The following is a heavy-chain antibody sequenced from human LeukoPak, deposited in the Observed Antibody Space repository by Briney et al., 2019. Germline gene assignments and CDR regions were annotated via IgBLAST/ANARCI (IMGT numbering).Heavy chain of an antibody. V-gene: IGHV3-48*01. CDR1: GFSFSNYS. Sequence: GGSLRLSCAASGFSFSNYSMIWVRQAPGKGLEWVSYTSFSSTPNSYADSVKGRFTISRDNAKNSLFLQLNSLRAEDTAVYYCVRVVGATQFGYYYYYMDVWGKGATVTVSS. D-gene: IGHD1-26*01. CDR3: VRVVGATQFGYYYYYMDV. CDR2: TSFSSTPN. J-gene: IGHJ6*03.